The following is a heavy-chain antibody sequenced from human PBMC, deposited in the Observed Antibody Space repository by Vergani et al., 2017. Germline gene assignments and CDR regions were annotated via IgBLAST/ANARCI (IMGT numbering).Heavy chain of an antibody. J-gene: IGHJ6*02. CDR3: AREVGATSMDV. V-gene: IGHV4-59*01. D-gene: IGHD1-26*01. Sequence: QVQLQESGPGLVKPSETLSLTCTVPGGPISSYYWSWIRQPPGKGLEWIGYIYYSGSTNYNPSLKSRVTISVDTSKNQFSLKLSSVTAADTAVYYCAREVGATSMDVWGQGTTVTVSS. CDR1: GGPISSYY. CDR2: IYYSGST.